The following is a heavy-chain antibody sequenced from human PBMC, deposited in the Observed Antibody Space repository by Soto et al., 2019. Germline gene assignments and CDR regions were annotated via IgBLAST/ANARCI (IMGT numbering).Heavy chain of an antibody. Sequence: QVQLVQSGAEVKKPGASVKVSCKASGYTFSSYGIGWVRQAPGQGLEWMGWISTFNGDTNYAQNLQGRVTMTADTSTSTVHRELRSLRSEDTAVYYCARDRLIYSSSKDWLAPWGQGTLVTVSS. D-gene: IGHD6-19*01. CDR1: GYTFSSYG. J-gene: IGHJ5*02. CDR2: ISTFNGDT. V-gene: IGHV1-18*01. CDR3: ARDRLIYSSSKDWLAP.